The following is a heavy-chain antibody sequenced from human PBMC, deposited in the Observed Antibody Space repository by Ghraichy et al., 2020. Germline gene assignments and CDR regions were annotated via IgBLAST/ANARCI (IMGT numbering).Heavy chain of an antibody. Sequence: SETLSLTCTVSGGSISTYYWSWIRRPPGKGLQWIGNIHYSGSANYNPSLKSRVTISVDTSRNQLSLRLSSVTAADTAVYYCARRPVEKPTVSWYFDFWGRGTLTTVSS. V-gene: IGHV4-59*08. CDR2: IHYSGSA. D-gene: IGHD5-24*01. J-gene: IGHJ2*01. CDR1: GGSISTYY. CDR3: ARRPVEKPTVSWYFDF.